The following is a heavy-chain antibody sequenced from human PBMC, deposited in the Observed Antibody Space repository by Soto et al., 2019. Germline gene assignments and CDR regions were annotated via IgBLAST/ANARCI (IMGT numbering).Heavy chain of an antibody. CDR1: GFTFSSYA. CDR2: ISGSGGNT. Sequence: EVQLLESGGALVQPGGSLRLSCAASGFTFSSYAMSWVRQAPGKGLEWVSAISGSGGNTYYADSVKGRFTISRDNSKGTLDLQMNSLRAEDTAVYYCAKVPRYCSGGSCYGGYFDYWGQGTLVTVSS. V-gene: IGHV3-23*01. J-gene: IGHJ4*02. CDR3: AKVPRYCSGGSCYGGYFDY. D-gene: IGHD2-15*01.